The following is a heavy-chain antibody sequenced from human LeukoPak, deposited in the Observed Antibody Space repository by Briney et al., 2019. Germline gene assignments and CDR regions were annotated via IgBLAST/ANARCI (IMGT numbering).Heavy chain of an antibody. V-gene: IGHV3-23*01. CDR2: ISGSGGST. J-gene: IGHJ4*02. D-gene: IGHD5-12*01. Sequence: GGSLRLSCAASGFTFSSNAMSWVRQAPGEGLEWVSVISGSGGSTYYADSVKGRFTISRDNSKNTLYLQMNSLRAEDTAVYYCAKDSGYDLGIGYWGQGTLVTVSS. CDR3: AKDSGYDLGIGY. CDR1: GFTFSSNA.